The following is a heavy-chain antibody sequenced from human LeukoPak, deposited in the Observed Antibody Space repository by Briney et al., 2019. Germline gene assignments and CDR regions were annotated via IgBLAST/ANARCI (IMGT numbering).Heavy chain of an antibody. V-gene: IGHV4-59*08. D-gene: IGHD1-26*01. J-gene: IGHJ4*02. Sequence: SETLSLTCIVSGGSIGPNYCSWIRQPPGKGLEWIGYIYYSGSTYYNPSLKSRVTISVDTSKNQFSLNLSSVTAADTAVYYCARNVVGFTGAYWGQGTLVTVSS. CDR2: IYYSGST. CDR3: ARNVVGFTGAY. CDR1: GGSIGPNY.